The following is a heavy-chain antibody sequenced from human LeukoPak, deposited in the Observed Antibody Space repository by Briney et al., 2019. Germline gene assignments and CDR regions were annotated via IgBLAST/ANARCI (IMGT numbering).Heavy chain of an antibody. CDR2: INPNSGGT. D-gene: IGHD2-2*01. CDR3: AREGGLVPAAIYYYYGMDV. Sequence: ASVKVSCKASGYIFTDYYMHWVRQAPGQELGWMGRINPNSGGTNYAQKFQGRVTMTRDTSISTAYTELSSLRSDDTAVYYCAREGGLVPAAIYYYYGMDVWGQGTTVTVSS. J-gene: IGHJ6*02. CDR1: GYIFTDYY. V-gene: IGHV1/OR15-1*02.